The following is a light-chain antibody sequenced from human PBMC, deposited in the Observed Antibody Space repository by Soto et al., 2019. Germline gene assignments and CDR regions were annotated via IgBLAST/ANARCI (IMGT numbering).Light chain of an antibody. CDR3: QQYGTSPRT. J-gene: IGKJ1*01. CDR2: KAS. V-gene: IGKV1-5*03. CDR1: QSINGW. Sequence: IQLTQSPSTLSASVGDRFSISCXASQSINGWLAWYQQKPGQAPNLLIYKASTLESGVPSRFSGSGSGTDFTLTISRLEPEDFAVYYCQQYGTSPRTFGQGTKVDIK.